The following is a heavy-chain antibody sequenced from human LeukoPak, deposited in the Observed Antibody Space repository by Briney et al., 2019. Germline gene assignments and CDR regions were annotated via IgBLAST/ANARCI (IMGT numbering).Heavy chain of an antibody. CDR1: GFEFSDFSDFS. D-gene: IGHD3-10*01. J-gene: IGHJ4*02. CDR2: ISSSSTFI. Sequence: GGSLRLSCAASGFEFSDFSDFSMSWVRQAPGKGLEWVSFISSSSTFINYTDSVKGRFTISRDNAKNSLYLQMNSLRAEDTAVYYCAFDYASGSYLGFDYWGQGTLVTVSS. CDR3: AFDYASGSYLGFDY. V-gene: IGHV3-21*04.